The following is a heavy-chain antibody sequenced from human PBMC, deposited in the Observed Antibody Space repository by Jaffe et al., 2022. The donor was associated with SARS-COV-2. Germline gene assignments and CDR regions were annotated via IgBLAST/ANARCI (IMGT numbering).Heavy chain of an antibody. CDR1: GGSISSSSYY. V-gene: IGHV4-39*01. J-gene: IGHJ4*02. D-gene: IGHD2-8*01. CDR3: ATAGYCTNGVCLFYFDY. Sequence: QLQLQESGPGLVKPSETLSLTCTVSGGSISSSSYYWGWIRQPPGKGLEWIGSIYYSGSTYYNPSLKSRVTISVDTSKNQFSLKLSSVTAADTAVYYCATAGYCTNGVCLFYFDYWGQGTLVTVSS. CDR2: IYYSGST.